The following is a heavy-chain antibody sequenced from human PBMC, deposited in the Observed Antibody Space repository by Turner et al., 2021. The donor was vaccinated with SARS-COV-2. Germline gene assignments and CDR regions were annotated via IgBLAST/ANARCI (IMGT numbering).Heavy chain of an antibody. CDR1: GFTFSSYA. V-gene: IGHV3-23*01. D-gene: IGHD3-22*01. CDR2: ISGNGDST. CDR3: AKDLAAYYDSSGYSYYYGVDV. Sequence: EVQLLESGGGLIQPGASLRLSCAASGFTFSSYAMSWVRQAPGKGLEWVSSISGNGDSTYYADSVKGRFTISRDNSKNTLYLQMHSLRAEDTAVYYCAKDLAAYYDSSGYSYYYGVDVWGQGTTVTVSS. J-gene: IGHJ6*02.